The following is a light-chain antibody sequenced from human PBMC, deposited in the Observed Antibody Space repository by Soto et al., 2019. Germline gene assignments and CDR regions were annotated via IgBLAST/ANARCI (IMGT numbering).Light chain of an antibody. CDR2: SVS. V-gene: IGKV3-15*01. CDR3: QQYDYWWT. Sequence: ETGMTQSSSTLSVSPGETVSLSCRASQSVSNNLAWYHQRPGQAPRLLIYSVSARATGVPARFSGSGSGTEFTLTISSLQSEDFGVYYCQQYDYWWTFGQGTKVDIK. J-gene: IGKJ1*01. CDR1: QSVSNN.